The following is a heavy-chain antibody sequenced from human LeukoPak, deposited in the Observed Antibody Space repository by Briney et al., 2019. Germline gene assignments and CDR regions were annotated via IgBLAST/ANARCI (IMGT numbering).Heavy chain of an antibody. CDR1: GFTFSNAW. CDR2: ISSSGSTI. CDR3: ARDFPSITMVRGVIYFDY. D-gene: IGHD3-10*01. Sequence: GGSLRLSCAASGFTFSNAWMSWVRQAPGKGLEWVSYISSSGSTIYYADSVKGRFTISRDNAKNSLYLQMNSLRAEDTAVYYCARDFPSITMVRGVIYFDYWGQGTLVTVSS. J-gene: IGHJ4*02. V-gene: IGHV3-11*04.